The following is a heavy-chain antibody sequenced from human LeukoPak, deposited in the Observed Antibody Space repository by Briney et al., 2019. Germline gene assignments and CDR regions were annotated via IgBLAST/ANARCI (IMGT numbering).Heavy chain of an antibody. CDR1: GLTFDDHA. V-gene: IGHV3-9*01. D-gene: IGHD5-18*01. Sequence: GGSLRLSCAASGLTFDDHAMHWVRHAPGKGLEWVSSITWNSGNIGYADSVKGRFTISRDNAKNSLYLQMSSLRPEDTALYYCVKGVGLQTDYYYYMDVWGKGTTVTVSS. CDR2: ITWNSGNI. CDR3: VKGVGLQTDYYYYMDV. J-gene: IGHJ6*03.